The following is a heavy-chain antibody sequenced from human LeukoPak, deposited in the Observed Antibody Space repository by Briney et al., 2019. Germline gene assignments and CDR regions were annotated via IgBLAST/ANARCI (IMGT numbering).Heavy chain of an antibody. D-gene: IGHD3-22*01. V-gene: IGHV4-31*03. J-gene: IGHJ2*01. CDR1: GGSISSGGYY. Sequence: SETLSLTCTVSGGSISSGGYYWSWIRQHPGKGLEWIGYIYYSGSTYYNPSLKSRVTISVDTSKNQFSLKLSSVTAADTAVYYCARRNQHYYDSSGYWYFDLWGRGTLVTVSS. CDR3: ARRNQHYYDSSGYWYFDL. CDR2: IYYSGST.